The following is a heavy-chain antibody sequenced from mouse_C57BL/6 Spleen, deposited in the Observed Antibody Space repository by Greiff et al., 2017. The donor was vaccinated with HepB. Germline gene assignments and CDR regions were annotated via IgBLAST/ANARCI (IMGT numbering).Heavy chain of an antibody. CDR2: IDPSDSYT. J-gene: IGHJ3*01. CDR1: GYTFTSYW. Sequence: QVQLKQPGAELVRPGTSVKLSCKASGYTFTSYWMHWVKQRPGQGLEWIGVIDPSDSYTNYNQKFKGKATLTVDTSSSTAYMQLSSLTSEDSAVYYCASFYYGNYEGFAYWGQGTLVTVSA. D-gene: IGHD2-1*01. V-gene: IGHV1-59*01. CDR3: ASFYYGNYEGFAY.